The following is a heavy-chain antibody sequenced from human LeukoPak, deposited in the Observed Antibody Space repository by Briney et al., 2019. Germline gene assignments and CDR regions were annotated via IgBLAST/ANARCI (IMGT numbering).Heavy chain of an antibody. J-gene: IGHJ4*02. CDR3: TRSESGTYKGGFDF. D-gene: IGHD1-26*01. V-gene: IGHV3-49*03. Sequence: GGSLRLSCTASGFTFGDYAMNWFRQAPGKGLEWVGFIRSKTYGGTGEYAASVKGRFTISRDDSKSIAHLQMNSLKTEDTAVYYCTRSESGTYKGGFDFWGQGTLVTVPS. CDR2: IRSKTYGGTG. CDR1: GFTFGDYA.